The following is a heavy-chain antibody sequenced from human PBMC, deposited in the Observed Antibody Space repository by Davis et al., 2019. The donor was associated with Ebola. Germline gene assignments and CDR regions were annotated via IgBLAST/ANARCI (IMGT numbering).Heavy chain of an antibody. Sequence: PGGSLRLSCAASGFTFSSYGMHWVRQAPGKGLEWVAVISYDGSNKYYADSVKGRFTISRDNSKNTLYLQMNSLRAEDTAVYYCAKDSTIFGVVMVPDVWGKGTTVTVSS. CDR3: AKDSTIFGVVMVPDV. D-gene: IGHD3-3*01. J-gene: IGHJ6*04. V-gene: IGHV3-30*18. CDR1: GFTFSSYG. CDR2: ISYDGSNK.